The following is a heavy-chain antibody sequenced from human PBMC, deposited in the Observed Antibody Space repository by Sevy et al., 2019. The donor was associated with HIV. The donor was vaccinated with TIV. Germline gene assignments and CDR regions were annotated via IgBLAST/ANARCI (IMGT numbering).Heavy chain of an antibody. Sequence: ASVKVSCKASGFTFRTYIMHWVRQAPGQRPEWMGWIHGGNGNTEYSQKFQGRVTITRDTSASTTYMEVSSLRSEDTAVYYCVRSRDPAHYDLLTGGWFDPWGQGTLVTVSS. CDR1: GFTFRTYI. V-gene: IGHV1-3*01. J-gene: IGHJ5*02. D-gene: IGHD3-9*01. CDR2: IHGGNGNT. CDR3: VRSRDPAHYDLLTGGWFDP.